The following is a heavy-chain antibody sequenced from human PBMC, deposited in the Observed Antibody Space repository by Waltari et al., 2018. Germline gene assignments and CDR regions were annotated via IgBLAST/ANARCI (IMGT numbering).Heavy chain of an antibody. CDR2: INAAKTNT. Sequence: QVQLVQSGAEVKKPGASVKVSCKASGYTFSSYVMHWVRQAPGQSLEWMGWINAAKTNTKYSQKFQGRVTITRDTSASTAYMELSSLTSEDTAVYYCARSGWLDYWGQGTLVTVSS. D-gene: IGHD6-19*01. V-gene: IGHV1-3*01. CDR3: ARSGWLDY. CDR1: GYTFSSYV. J-gene: IGHJ4*02.